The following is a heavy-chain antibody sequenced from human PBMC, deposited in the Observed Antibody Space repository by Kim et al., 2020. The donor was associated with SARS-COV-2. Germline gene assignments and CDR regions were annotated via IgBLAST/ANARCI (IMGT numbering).Heavy chain of an antibody. J-gene: IGHJ6*02. D-gene: IGHD6-19*01. CDR2: IYHSGST. CDR1: GGSISSSNW. V-gene: IGHV4-4*02. CDR3: ARAYSSGWYGHYYYGMDV. Sequence: SETLSLTCAVSGGSISSSNWWSWVRQPPGKGLEWIGEIYHSGSTNYNPSLKSRVTISVDKSKNQFSLKLSSVTAADTAVYYCARAYSSGWYGHYYYGMDVWGQGATVPVSS.